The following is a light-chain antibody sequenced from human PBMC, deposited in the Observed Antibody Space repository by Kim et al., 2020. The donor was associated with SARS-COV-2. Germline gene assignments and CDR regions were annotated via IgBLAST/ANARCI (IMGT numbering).Light chain of an antibody. CDR2: GAS. J-gene: IGKJ4*01. CDR1: QSVSSSY. CDR3: QQYGSSLEVT. Sequence: PGERATLSCRARQSVSSSYLAWYQQKPGQAPRLLIYGASSRATGIPDRFSGSGSGTDFTLTISRLEPEDFAVYYCQQYGSSLEVTFGGGTKVDIK. V-gene: IGKV3-20*01.